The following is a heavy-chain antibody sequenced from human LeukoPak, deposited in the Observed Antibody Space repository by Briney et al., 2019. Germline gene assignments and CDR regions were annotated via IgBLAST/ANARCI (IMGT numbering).Heavy chain of an antibody. Sequence: GGSLRLSCAASGFTFSRSAMHWVRQAPGKGLEWVAVISYDARNNYYADSVKGRFTISRDNSKSTLYLQMNSLRPEDTAVYYCAREIVATTGFDYWGQGTLVTVSS. D-gene: IGHD5-12*01. CDR1: GFTFSRSA. V-gene: IGHV3-30*04. CDR2: ISYDARNN. J-gene: IGHJ4*02. CDR3: AREIVATTGFDY.